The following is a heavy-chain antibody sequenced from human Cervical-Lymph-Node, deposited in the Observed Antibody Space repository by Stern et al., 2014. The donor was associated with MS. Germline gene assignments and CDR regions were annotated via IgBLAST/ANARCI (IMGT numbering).Heavy chain of an antibody. CDR2: ISYDGNNK. V-gene: IGHV3-30*03. Sequence: VQLVGSGGAVVQPGRSLRLSCAASGFTFSSYGMHWVRPAPGKGLEWVTVISYDGNNKYYAASVKGRFTISRDNSKNTLHLQMNSVTPDDTAIYYCARDYEDTSMLFDHWGQGTLVTVSS. J-gene: IGHJ4*02. D-gene: IGHD2-8*01. CDR1: GFTFSSYG. CDR3: ARDYEDTSMLFDH.